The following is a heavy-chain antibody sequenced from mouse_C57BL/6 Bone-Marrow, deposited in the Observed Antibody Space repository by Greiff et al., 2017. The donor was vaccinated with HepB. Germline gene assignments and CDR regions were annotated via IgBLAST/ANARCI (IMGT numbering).Heavy chain of an antibody. CDR1: GFNIKDDY. CDR2: IDPENGDT. CDR3: TGGNYVY. J-gene: IGHJ2*01. D-gene: IGHD2-1*01. Sequence: EVQLVESGAELVRPGASVKLSCTASGFNIKDDYMHWVKQRPEQGLEWIGWIDPENGDTEYASKFQGKATITADTSSNRAYLQLSSLTSEDTAVYYCTGGNYVYWGQGTTLTVSS. V-gene: IGHV14-4*01.